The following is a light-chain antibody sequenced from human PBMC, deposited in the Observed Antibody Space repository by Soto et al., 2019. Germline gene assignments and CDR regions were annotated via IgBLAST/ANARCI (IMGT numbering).Light chain of an antibody. CDR1: QGIRND. V-gene: IGKV1-6*01. Sequence: AFQMTQSPSSLSASVGDRVTITCRASQGIRNDLGWYQQKPGKAPKLLIYAASSLQSGVPSRFSGSGAGTDFTLTISSLQPEDFATYDCLQDYNYPWTFGQGTKVEIK. J-gene: IGKJ1*01. CDR2: AAS. CDR3: LQDYNYPWT.